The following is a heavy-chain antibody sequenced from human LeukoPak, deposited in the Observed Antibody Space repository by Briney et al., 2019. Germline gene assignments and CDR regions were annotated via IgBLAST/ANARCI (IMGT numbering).Heavy chain of an antibody. V-gene: IGHV6-1*01. CDR1: GDSVSRNSAA. Sequence: SQTLSLTCAISGDSVSRNSAAWNWIRQSPSRGLQWLGRTYYRTKWYNDHAVSVNSRININPDTSKNQFSLQLNSVTPEDTAVYYCARSFYDSSGVAFESWGQGTLVTVSS. CDR2: TYYRTKWYN. CDR3: ARSFYDSSGVAFES. J-gene: IGHJ4*02. D-gene: IGHD3-22*01.